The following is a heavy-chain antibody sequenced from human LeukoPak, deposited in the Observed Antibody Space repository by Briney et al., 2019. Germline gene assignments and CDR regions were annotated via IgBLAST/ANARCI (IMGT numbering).Heavy chain of an antibody. CDR3: ARGSPPRRNYDSRGYYSYYFDY. D-gene: IGHD3-22*01. CDR2: ISAYNGNT. V-gene: IGHV1-18*01. Sequence: GASVKVSCKASGYTFTSYGISWVRQAPGQGLEWMGWISAYNGNTHYAQKLQGRVTMTTDTSTSTVYMEPRSLRSDDTAVYYCARGSPPRRNYDSRGYYSYYFDYWGQGTLVTVSS. CDR1: GYTFTSYG. J-gene: IGHJ4*02.